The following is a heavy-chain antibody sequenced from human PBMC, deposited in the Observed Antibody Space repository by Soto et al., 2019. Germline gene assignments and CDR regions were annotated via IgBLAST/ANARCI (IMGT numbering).Heavy chain of an antibody. Sequence: GASVKVSCKASGYTFTSYGISWVLQAPGQGLEWMGWISAYNGNTNSAQKLQGRVTMTTDTSTSTAYMELRSLRSDDTAVYYCARDLGDYDYVWGSYRPSMSYYYYGLDVWGQGTTVTVSS. CDR2: ISAYNGNT. D-gene: IGHD3-16*02. CDR1: GYTFTSYG. J-gene: IGHJ6*02. CDR3: ARDLGDYDYVWGSYRPSMSYYYYGLDV. V-gene: IGHV1-18*04.